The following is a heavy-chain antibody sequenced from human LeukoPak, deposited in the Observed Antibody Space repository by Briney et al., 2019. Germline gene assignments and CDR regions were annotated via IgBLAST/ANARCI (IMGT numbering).Heavy chain of an antibody. CDR2: INYNEIT. CDR3: ARLEITIFGVVITAADAFDI. Sequence: NPSETLSLTCSVSGGPIISDNYYWGWIRQPPGKGLEWIGSINYNEITYYNPSLQSRVTISVDTSKNQFSLKLGSVTAADTAVYYCARLEITIFGVVITAADAFDIWGQGTMVTVSS. V-gene: IGHV4-39*01. D-gene: IGHD3-3*01. J-gene: IGHJ3*02. CDR1: GGPIISDNYY.